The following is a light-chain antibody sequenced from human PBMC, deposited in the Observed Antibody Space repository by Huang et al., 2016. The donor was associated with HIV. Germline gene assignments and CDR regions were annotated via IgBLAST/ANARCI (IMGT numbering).Light chain of an antibody. Sequence: EIVMTQSPATLSVSPGERATLSCRASQGVSSNLAWYQQKPGQAPRLLIYGASTRATCIPARFSGSGSGTDFTLTISSLQSEDFAVYYCQQYNNWPPTFGQGTKVEIK. CDR1: QGVSSN. J-gene: IGKJ1*01. V-gene: IGKV3-15*01. CDR3: QQYNNWPPT. CDR2: GAS.